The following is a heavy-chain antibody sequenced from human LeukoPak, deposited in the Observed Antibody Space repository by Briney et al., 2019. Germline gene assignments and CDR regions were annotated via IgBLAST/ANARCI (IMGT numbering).Heavy chain of an antibody. V-gene: IGHV3-13*01. Sequence: GGSLRLSCAASGFTFSRSDMHWVRQVTGKGLEWVSGIGTAGDTFYPGSVKGRFTISRENGKNSLYLQMNSLRAGDTAVYYCAKDRIAAAGTAFDYWGQGTLVTVSS. D-gene: IGHD6-13*01. CDR2: IGTAGDT. J-gene: IGHJ4*02. CDR3: AKDRIAAAGTAFDY. CDR1: GFTFSRSD.